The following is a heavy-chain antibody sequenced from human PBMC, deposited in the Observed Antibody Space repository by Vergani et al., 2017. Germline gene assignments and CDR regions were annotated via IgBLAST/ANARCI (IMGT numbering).Heavy chain of an antibody. D-gene: IGHD6-13*01. CDR3: ARFLGSSSWYVNYYYYYMDV. CDR1: GYTFTSYG. CDR2: NSAYNGNT. J-gene: IGHJ6*03. V-gene: IGHV1-18*01. Sequence: QVQLVQSGAEVKKPGASVKVSCKASGYTFTSYGISWVRQAPGQGLEWMGWNSAYNGNTNDAQKLQVRVTMTTDTSKSTAYMELRCLRSDDTAVYYCARFLGSSSWYVNYYYYYMDVWGKGTTVTVSS.